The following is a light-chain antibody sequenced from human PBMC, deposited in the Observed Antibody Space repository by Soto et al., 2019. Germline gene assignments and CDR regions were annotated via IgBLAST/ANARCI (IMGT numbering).Light chain of an antibody. J-gene: IGKJ1*01. CDR1: QSVGSL. Sequence: IVLTQSPATLSLSPGDRATLSCRASQSVGSLLAWYQQKPGQAPRLLIYDASNRATGIPARFSGSGSGTDFTLTISSLEPEDFAVYYCQLRNNWSWTFGQGTKVEI. V-gene: IGKV3-11*01. CDR3: QLRNNWSWT. CDR2: DAS.